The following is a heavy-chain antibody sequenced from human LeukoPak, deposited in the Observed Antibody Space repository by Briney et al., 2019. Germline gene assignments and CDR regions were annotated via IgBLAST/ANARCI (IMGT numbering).Heavy chain of an antibody. V-gene: IGHV1-18*01. CDR3: ARAFDPSYDFWSGYLFPYLVD. CDR2: ISAYNGNT. Sequence: GASVKASCKASGYTFTSYGISWVRQAPGQGLEGMGWISAYNGNTNYAQKLQGRVTMTTDTSTSTAYMELRSLRSDDTAVYYCARAFDPSYDFWSGYLFPYLVDWGQGTLVTVSS. J-gene: IGHJ4*02. CDR1: GYTFTSYG. D-gene: IGHD3-3*01.